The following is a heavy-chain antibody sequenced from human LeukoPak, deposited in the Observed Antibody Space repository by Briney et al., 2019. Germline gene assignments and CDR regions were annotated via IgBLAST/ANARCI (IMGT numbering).Heavy chain of an antibody. CDR3: ARFRGVVMVSHRPFDP. CDR2: IYTSGST. J-gene: IGHJ5*02. CDR1: GGSISSGSYY. D-gene: IGHD3-22*01. V-gene: IGHV4-61*02. Sequence: SETLSLTCTVSGGSISSGSYYWSWIRQPAGKGLEWIGRIYTSGSTNYNPSLKSRVTISVDTSKNQFSLKLSSVTAADTAVYYCARFRGVVMVSHRPFDPWGQGTLVTASS.